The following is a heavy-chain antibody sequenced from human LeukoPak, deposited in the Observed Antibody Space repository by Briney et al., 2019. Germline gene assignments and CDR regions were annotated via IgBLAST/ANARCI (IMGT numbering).Heavy chain of an antibody. CDR1: GYTFTSYG. D-gene: IGHD2-2*01. J-gene: IGHJ5*02. CDR3: ARDTYCSSTSCYYWFDP. CDR2: ISAYNGNT. Sequence: ASVKVSCKASGYTFTSYGISWVRQAPGQGLEWMGWISAYNGNTNYAQKLQGRVSMTTDTSTSTAYMELRSLRSDDTAVYYCARDTYCSSTSCYYWFDPWGQGTLVTVSS. V-gene: IGHV1-18*01.